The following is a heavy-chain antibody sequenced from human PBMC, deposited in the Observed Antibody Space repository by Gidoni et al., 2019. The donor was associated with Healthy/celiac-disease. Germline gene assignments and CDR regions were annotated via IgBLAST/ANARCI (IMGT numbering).Heavy chain of an antibody. CDR1: GFPFSSYG. J-gene: IGHJ3*02. D-gene: IGHD3-16*01. Sequence: QVQLVESGGGVVQPGRSLRLPCAASGFPFSSYGMRWVRQAPGKGLEWVAVIWYDGSNKYYADSVKGRFTISRNNSKNTLYLQMNSLRAEDTAVYYCARDPREGGIHPHAFDIWGQGTMVTVSS. CDR2: IWYDGSNK. CDR3: ARDPREGGIHPHAFDI. V-gene: IGHV3-33*01.